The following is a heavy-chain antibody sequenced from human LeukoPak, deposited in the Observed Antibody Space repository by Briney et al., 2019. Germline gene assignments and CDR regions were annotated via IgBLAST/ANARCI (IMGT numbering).Heavy chain of an antibody. Sequence: PGGSLRLSCAASGFTFSSYAMHWVRQAPGKGLEWVAVISYDGSNKYYADSVKGRFTISRDNSKNTLYLQMNSLRAEDTAVYYCAGDYGDFDYYGMDVWGQGTTVTVSS. D-gene: IGHD4-17*01. CDR3: AGDYGDFDYYGMDV. V-gene: IGHV3-30-3*01. J-gene: IGHJ6*02. CDR2: ISYDGSNK. CDR1: GFTFSSYA.